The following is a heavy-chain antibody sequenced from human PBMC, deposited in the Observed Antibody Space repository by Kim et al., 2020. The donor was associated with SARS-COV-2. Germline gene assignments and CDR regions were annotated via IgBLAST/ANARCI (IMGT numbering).Heavy chain of an antibody. CDR3: ARDEPAPEVGGSDAFDI. J-gene: IGHJ3*02. D-gene: IGHD2-15*01. V-gene: IGHV1-18*04. CDR2: ISAYNGNT. CDR1: GYTFTSYG. Sequence: ASVKVSCKASGYTFTSYGISWVRQAPGQGLEWMGWISAYNGNTNYAQKLQGRVTMTTDTSTSTAYMELRSLRSDDTAVYYCARDEPAPEVGGSDAFDIWGHGTMVTVSS.